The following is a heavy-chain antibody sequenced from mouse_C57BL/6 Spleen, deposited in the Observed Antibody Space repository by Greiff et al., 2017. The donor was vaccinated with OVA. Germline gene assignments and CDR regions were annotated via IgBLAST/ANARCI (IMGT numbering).Heavy chain of an antibody. CDR3: ARGRTFDY. CDR1: GYTFTSYW. V-gene: IGHV1-50*01. CDR2: IDPSDSYT. J-gene: IGHJ2*01. Sequence: VQLQQPGAELVKPGASVKLSCKASGYTFTSYWMQWVKQRPGQSLEWIGEIDPSDSYTNYNQKFKGKATLTVDTSSSTAYMQLSSLTSEDSAVYYCARGRTFDYWGQGTTLTVSS.